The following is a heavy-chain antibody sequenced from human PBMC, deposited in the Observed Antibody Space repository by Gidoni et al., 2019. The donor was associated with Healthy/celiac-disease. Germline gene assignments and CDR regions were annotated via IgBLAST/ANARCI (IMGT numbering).Heavy chain of an antibody. CDR1: GGSFSGYY. D-gene: IGHD6-13*01. J-gene: IGHJ5*02. CDR2: INHSGST. V-gene: IGHV4-34*01. CDR3: ARRSSSWYTGPRFDP. Sequence: QVQLQQWGAGLLKPSETLSLTCAVYGGSFSGYYWSWIRQPPGKGLEWIGEINHSGSTNYNPSLKSRVTISVDTSKNQFSLKLSSVTAADTAVYYCARRSSSWYTGPRFDPWGQGTLVTVSS.